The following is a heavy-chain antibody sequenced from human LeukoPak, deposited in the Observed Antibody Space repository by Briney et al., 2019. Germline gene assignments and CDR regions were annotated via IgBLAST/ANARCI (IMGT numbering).Heavy chain of an antibody. Sequence: GGSLRLSCAASGFTFSSYSMNWVRQAPGKGLEWVSSISSSSSYIYYADSVKGRFTISRDNAKSSLYLQMNSLRAEDTAVYYCARDQGSEVDYWGQGTLVTVSS. CDR3: ARDQGSEVDY. J-gene: IGHJ4*02. CDR2: ISSSSSYI. V-gene: IGHV3-21*01. CDR1: GFTFSSYS. D-gene: IGHD1-14*01.